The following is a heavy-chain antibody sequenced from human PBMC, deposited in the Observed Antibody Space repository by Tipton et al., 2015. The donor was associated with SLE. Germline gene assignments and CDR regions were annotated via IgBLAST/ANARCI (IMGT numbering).Heavy chain of an antibody. Sequence: LRLSCTVSGGSIGSSNYFWGWIRQPPGKGLEWIGSIFYSYSGSTFYNPSLKSRVTVSVDTSKNQFSLKLNSVTAADTAVYYCASAIAAAGQGWFDPWGQGTLVTVSS. CDR1: GGSIGSSNYF. V-gene: IGHV4-39*07. CDR3: ASAIAAAGQGWFDP. CDR2: IFYSYSGST. J-gene: IGHJ5*02. D-gene: IGHD6-13*01.